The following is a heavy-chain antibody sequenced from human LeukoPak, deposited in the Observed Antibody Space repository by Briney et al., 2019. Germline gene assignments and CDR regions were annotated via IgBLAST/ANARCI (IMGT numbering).Heavy chain of an antibody. V-gene: IGHV3-7*01. CDR2: IKQDGSEK. J-gene: IGHJ4*02. CDR3: ARDTYDYYFDY. D-gene: IGHD3-16*01. CDR1: GLTCRSYW. Sequence: GGSLRLSCAASGLTCRSYWMSWVRQAPGKGLEWVANIKQDGSEKYYVDSVKGRFTISRGNAKNSLYLQMNSLRAEDTAVYYCARDTYDYYFDYWGQGTLVTVSS.